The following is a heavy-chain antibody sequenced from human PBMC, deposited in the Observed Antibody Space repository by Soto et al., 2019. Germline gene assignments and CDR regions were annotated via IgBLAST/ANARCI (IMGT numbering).Heavy chain of an antibody. V-gene: IGHV3-74*01. J-gene: IGHJ6*02. CDR3: ARGRYYGMDV. Sequence: EVQLVESGGGLVQSGGSLRLPCAGSGFTFNTYWIHWVRQAPGKGLVWVSCINSDGTSTRYADSVKGRFTISRDNAKNTLYLQMNSLRTEDTAVYYCARGRYYGMDVWGQGTTVTVSS. CDR2: INSDGTST. CDR1: GFTFNTYW.